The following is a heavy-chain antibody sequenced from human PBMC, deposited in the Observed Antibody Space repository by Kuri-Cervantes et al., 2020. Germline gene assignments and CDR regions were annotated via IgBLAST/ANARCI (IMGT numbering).Heavy chain of an antibody. J-gene: IGHJ6*02. V-gene: IGHV3-30*02. CDR3: AKDHGYSSSYYYYYGMDV. CDR1: GFMFSNYG. Sequence: GGSLRLSCAASGFMFSNYGIHWVRQAPGKGLEWVAIICFDGRNKYYADSVKGRFTISRDNSKNTLYLQMNSLRAEDTAVYYCAKDHGYSSSYYYYYGMDVWGQGTTVTVSS. D-gene: IGHD6-13*01. CDR2: ICFDGRNK.